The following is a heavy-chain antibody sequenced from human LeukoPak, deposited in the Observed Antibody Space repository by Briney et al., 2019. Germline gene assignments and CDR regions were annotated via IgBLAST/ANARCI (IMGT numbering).Heavy chain of an antibody. CDR3: SRRGQWLGRWFDP. CDR1: GGSFTDYY. D-gene: IGHD6-19*01. V-gene: IGHV4-34*01. Sequence: PSETLSLTCAVFGGSFTDYYWSWIRQPPGKGLEWIGEITHRGSTNYKSSLKSRVTISVDTSKNQFSLKLTSVTAADTASYCSRRGQWLGRWFDPWGQGTLVTVSS. CDR2: ITHRGST. J-gene: IGHJ5*02.